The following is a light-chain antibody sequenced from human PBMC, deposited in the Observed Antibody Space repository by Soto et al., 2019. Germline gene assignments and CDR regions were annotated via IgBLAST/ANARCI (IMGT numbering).Light chain of an antibody. Sequence: DIQMTQSPSSLSASVGDRVTITCRASESMSSYLNWYQQKPGKAPKLLIYAASSLQSGVPSRFSGSGSGSDVTLTISRLQPEDFATYYCQQSYRTPMTFGGGTKVEIK. CDR2: AAS. CDR1: ESMSSY. V-gene: IGKV1-39*01. CDR3: QQSYRTPMT. J-gene: IGKJ4*01.